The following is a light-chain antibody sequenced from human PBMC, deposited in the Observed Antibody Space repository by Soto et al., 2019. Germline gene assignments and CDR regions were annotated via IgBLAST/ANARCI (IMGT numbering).Light chain of an antibody. CDR2: GPS. J-gene: IGKJ4*01. CDR1: QGVTTN. V-gene: IGKV3-15*01. Sequence: EIVMTQSPATLSVSPGVRATLSCRASQGVTTNLARYQQKRGQAPRLLIYGPSTMSTGIPARFSGSGSGTEFTLTISSLQSEDFAVYYCQQSDTWPLTFGGGTKVEIK. CDR3: QQSDTWPLT.